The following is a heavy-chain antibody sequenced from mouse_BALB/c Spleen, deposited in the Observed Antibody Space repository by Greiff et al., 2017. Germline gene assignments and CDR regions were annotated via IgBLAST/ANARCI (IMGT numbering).Heavy chain of an antibody. CDR2: IYPGDGDT. D-gene: IGHD2-3*01. J-gene: IGHJ4*01. CDR3: ARTGDGYPYAMDD. CDR1: GYAFSSYW. Sequence: VQLQQSGAELVRPGSSVKISCKASGYAFSSYWMNWVKQRPGQGLEWIGQIYPGDGDTNYNGKFKGKATLTADKSSSTAYMQLSSLTSEDSAVYFCARTGDGYPYAMDDWGQGTSVTVSS. V-gene: IGHV1-80*01.